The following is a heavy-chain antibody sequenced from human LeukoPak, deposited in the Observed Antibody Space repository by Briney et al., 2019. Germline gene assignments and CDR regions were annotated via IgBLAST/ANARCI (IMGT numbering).Heavy chain of an antibody. CDR3: AKGRCSGGSCYGRGFDY. Sequence: GGSLRLSCAASGFTFDDYGMSWVRQAPGKGLEWVSGLSGSGGSTYYADSVKGRFTISRDNAKNTLYLQMNSLRAEDTAVYYYAKGRCSGGSCYGRGFDYWGQGTLVTVSS. J-gene: IGHJ4*02. CDR2: LSGSGGST. D-gene: IGHD2-15*01. V-gene: IGHV3-23*01. CDR1: GFTFDDYG.